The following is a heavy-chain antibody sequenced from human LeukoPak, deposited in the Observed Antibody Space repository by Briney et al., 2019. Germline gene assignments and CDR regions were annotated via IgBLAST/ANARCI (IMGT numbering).Heavy chain of an antibody. CDR1: GFTFSSYW. J-gene: IGHJ4*02. Sequence: PGGSLRLSCTASGFTFSSYWMHWARQAPGKGLVWVSRINSDGSTTSYADSVKGRFTISRDNAKNTLYLQMNSLRAEATAVYYCATQNSGSVDYWGQGTLVTVSS. D-gene: IGHD4-23*01. CDR2: INSDGSTT. V-gene: IGHV3-74*01. CDR3: ATQNSGSVDY.